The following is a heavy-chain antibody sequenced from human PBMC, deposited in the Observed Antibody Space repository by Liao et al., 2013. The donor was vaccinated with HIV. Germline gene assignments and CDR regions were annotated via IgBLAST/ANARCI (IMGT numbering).Heavy chain of an antibody. J-gene: IGHJ6*03. Sequence: QVQLQQWGAGLLKPSETLSLTCAVYGGSFSGYYWSWIRQPPGKGLEWIGEIIHSGRTNYKLSLKSRVTISVDTSKNQFSLKLSSVTAADTAVYYCARAGKGPRYYYYMDVWGKGTTVTVSS. CDR2: IIHSGRT. CDR1: GGSFSGYY. V-gene: IGHV4-34*12. CDR3: ARAGKGPRYYYYMDV.